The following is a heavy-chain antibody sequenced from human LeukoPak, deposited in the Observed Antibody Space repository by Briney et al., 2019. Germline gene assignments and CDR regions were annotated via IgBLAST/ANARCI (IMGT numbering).Heavy chain of an antibody. V-gene: IGHV3-48*04. D-gene: IGHD3-22*01. Sequence: PGGSLRLSCAASGFTFSSYSMNWVRQAPGKGLEWVSYISSSSSTIYYADSVKGRFTISRDNAKNSLYLQMNSLRAEDTAVYYCARERQGYYYDSSGYFGAFDIWGQGTMVTVSS. CDR3: ARERQGYYYDSSGYFGAFDI. CDR2: ISSSSSTI. CDR1: GFTFSSYS. J-gene: IGHJ3*02.